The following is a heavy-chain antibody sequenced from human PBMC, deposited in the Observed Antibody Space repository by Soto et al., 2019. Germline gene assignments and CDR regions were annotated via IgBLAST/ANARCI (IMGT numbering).Heavy chain of an antibody. CDR3: ARGSGYYGSGSSLDAFDI. CDR2: ISSSSSTI. D-gene: IGHD3-10*01. J-gene: IGHJ3*02. V-gene: IGHV3-48*01. Sequence: PGGSLRLSCAASGFTFSSYSMNWVRQAPGKGLEWVSYISSSSSTIYYADSVKGRFTISRDNAKNSLYLQMNSLRAEDTAVYYCARGSGYYGSGSSLDAFDIWGQGTMVTVS. CDR1: GFTFSSYS.